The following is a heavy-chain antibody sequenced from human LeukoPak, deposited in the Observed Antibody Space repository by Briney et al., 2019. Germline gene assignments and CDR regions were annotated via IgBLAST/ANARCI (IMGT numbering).Heavy chain of an antibody. Sequence: GGSLRLSCAASGFTFSSSAMHWVRQAPGKGLEWVTLISYDGSSEYYADSVKGRFTISRDNSNNTLYLQMNSLRAEDTAVYYCAMRGGYDAPYYYYYGMDVWGQGTTVTVSS. CDR2: ISYDGSSE. CDR1: GFTFSSSA. CDR3: AMRGGYDAPYYYYYGMDV. J-gene: IGHJ6*02. D-gene: IGHD5-12*01. V-gene: IGHV3-30*04.